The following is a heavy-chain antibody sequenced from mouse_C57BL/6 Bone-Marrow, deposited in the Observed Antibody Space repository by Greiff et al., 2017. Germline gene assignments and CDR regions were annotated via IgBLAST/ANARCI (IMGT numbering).Heavy chain of an antibody. CDR1: GYTFTSYW. V-gene: IGHV1-55*01. CDR3: ARYDDYDPHEAMDY. J-gene: IGHJ4*01. D-gene: IGHD2-4*01. CDR2: IYPGSGGT. Sequence: QVQLQQPGAELVKPGASVKMSCKASGYTFTSYWITWVKQRPGQGLEWIGDIYPGSGGTNYNEKFKSKATLTVDTSSSTAYMQLSSLTSEDSAVYYCARYDDYDPHEAMDYWGQGTSVTVSA.